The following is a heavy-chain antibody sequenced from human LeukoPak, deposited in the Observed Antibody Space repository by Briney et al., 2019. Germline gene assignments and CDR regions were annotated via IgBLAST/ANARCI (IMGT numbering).Heavy chain of an antibody. J-gene: IGHJ4*02. CDR3: ARSQRGYSYGSNYFDY. CDR1: GGSISSSSYY. Sequence: SETLSLTCTVSGGSISSSSYYWGWIRQPPGKGLEWFGSIYYSGSTNYNPSLKSRVTISVDTSKNQFSLKLSSVTAADTAVYYCARSQRGYSYGSNYFDYWGQGTLVTVSS. CDR2: IYYSGST. V-gene: IGHV4-39*07. D-gene: IGHD5-18*01.